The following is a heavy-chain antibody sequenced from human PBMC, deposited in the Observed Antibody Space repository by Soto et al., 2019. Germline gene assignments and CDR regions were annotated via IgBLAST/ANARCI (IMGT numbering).Heavy chain of an antibody. D-gene: IGHD3-22*01. V-gene: IGHV3-23*01. CDR3: AKDASITMIVVVITQHRFDP. J-gene: IGHJ5*02. Sequence: PGGSLRLSCAASGFTFSSYAMSWVRQAPGKGLEWVSAISGSGGSTYYADSVKGRFTISRDNSENTLYLQMNSLRAEDTAVYYCAKDASITMIVVVITQHRFDPWGQGTLVTVSS. CDR2: ISGSGGST. CDR1: GFTFSSYA.